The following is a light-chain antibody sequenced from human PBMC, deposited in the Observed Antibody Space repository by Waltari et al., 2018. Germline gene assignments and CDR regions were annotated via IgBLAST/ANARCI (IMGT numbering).Light chain of an antibody. CDR3: QNYERLPVT. CDR2: GAS. V-gene: IGKV3-20*01. J-gene: IGKJ1*01. Sequence: EVVLTQSPGTLSLSPGERATLSCRASQSIGRTLTWYQQKPGQSPRLLMYGASIRAAGIPDRFSGSGSRTDFILTITRLEPEDFAVYYCQNYERLPVTFGQGTKVEIK. CDR1: QSIGRT.